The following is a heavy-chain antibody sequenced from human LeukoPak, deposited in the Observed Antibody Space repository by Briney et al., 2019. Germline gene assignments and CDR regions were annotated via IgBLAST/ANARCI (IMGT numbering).Heavy chain of an antibody. CDR3: ARDDFGGLAFDY. D-gene: IGHD3-10*01. J-gene: IGHJ4*02. V-gene: IGHV3-66*01. Sequence: GGSLRLSCAASGFTVSSNYMSWVRQAPGKGLAWVSVIYSGGSTYYADSVKGRYTISRDNAKNSLFLQMNSLSAEDTAVYYCARDDFGGLAFDYWGQGTLLTVSS. CDR1: GFTVSSNY. CDR2: IYSGGST.